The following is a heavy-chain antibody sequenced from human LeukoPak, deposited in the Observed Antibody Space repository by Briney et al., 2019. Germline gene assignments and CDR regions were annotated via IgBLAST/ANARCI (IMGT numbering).Heavy chain of an antibody. V-gene: IGHV1-18*01. CDR2: ISANSGKT. Sequence: ASVKVSCKASGYTFTDNGISWVRQAPGEGLEWMGWISANSGKTNYAQRFQGRVTMTRETSSRTVYMELRSLRSDDTAVYFCARDKNYRFDYWGQGTLVSVTS. J-gene: IGHJ4*02. CDR3: ARDKNYRFDY. CDR1: GYTFTDNG. D-gene: IGHD3-16*02.